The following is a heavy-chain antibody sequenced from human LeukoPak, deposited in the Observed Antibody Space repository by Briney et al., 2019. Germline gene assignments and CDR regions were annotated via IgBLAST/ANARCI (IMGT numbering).Heavy chain of an antibody. Sequence: SETLSLTCTVSGGSISSYYWSWIRQPPGKGLEWIGYIYYSGSTNYNPSLKSRVTISVDTSKNQFSLKLSSVTAADTAVYYCARGPGVNIAVAGTNVGAIDYWGQGTLVTVSS. CDR2: IYYSGST. V-gene: IGHV4-59*12. CDR3: ARGPGVNIAVAGTNVGAIDY. D-gene: IGHD6-19*01. CDR1: GGSISSYY. J-gene: IGHJ4*02.